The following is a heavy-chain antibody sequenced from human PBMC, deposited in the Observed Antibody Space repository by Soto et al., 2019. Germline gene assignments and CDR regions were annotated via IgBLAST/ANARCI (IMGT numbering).Heavy chain of an antibody. J-gene: IGHJ4*02. CDR3: VRDGVGAPPFDY. CDR2: IKYDGSST. V-gene: IGHV3-74*01. Sequence: EVQLVEFGGGLVQPGGSLRLSCAASGFTFSSHWMHWVRQAPGQGLLWVARIKYDGSSTDYADSVKGRFTISRDNAKNTVQLQMNSLRLEDTAVYYCVRDGVGAPPFDYWGQGALVTVSS. D-gene: IGHD1-26*01. CDR1: GFTFSSHW.